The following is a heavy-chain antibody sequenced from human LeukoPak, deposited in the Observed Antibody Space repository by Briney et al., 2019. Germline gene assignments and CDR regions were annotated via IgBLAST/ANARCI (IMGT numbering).Heavy chain of an antibody. CDR1: GGSFSGYY. J-gene: IGHJ3*02. V-gene: IGHV4-34*01. CDR2: INHSGST. CDR3: AYPHLHDAFDI. Sequence: PSETLSLTCAVYGGSFSGYYWSWIRQPPGKGLEWIGEINHSGSTNYNPSLKSRVTISVDTSKNQFSLKLSSVTAADTAVYYCAYPHLHDAFDIWGQGTMVTVSS.